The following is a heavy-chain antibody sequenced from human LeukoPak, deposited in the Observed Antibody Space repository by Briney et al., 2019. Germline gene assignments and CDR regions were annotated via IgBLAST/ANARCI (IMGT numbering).Heavy chain of an antibody. CDR2: IYYSGST. Sequence: SETLSLTCTVSGGSISSSSYYWGWIRQPPGKGLEWIGSIYYSGSTYYNPSLNSRVTISVDTSKKQFSLMLSSVTAADTAVYYCVRGLYDSTTYRAFHIWGQGTMVTVSP. J-gene: IGHJ3*02. D-gene: IGHD2/OR15-2a*01. CDR1: GGSISSSSYY. CDR3: VRGLYDSTTYRAFHI. V-gene: IGHV4-39*07.